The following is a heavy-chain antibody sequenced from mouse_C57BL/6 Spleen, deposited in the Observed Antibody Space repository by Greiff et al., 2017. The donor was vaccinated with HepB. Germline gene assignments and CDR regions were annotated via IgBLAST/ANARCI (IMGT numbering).Heavy chain of an antibody. V-gene: IGHV3-6*01. CDR1: GYSITSGYY. Sequence: EVHLVESGPGLVKPSQSLSLTCSVTGYSITSGYYWNWIRQFPGNKLEWMGYISYDGSNNYNPSLKNRISITRDTSKNQFFLKLNSVTTEDTATYYCASDYDYPAWFAYWGQGTLITVSA. CDR3: ASDYDYPAWFAY. J-gene: IGHJ3*01. D-gene: IGHD2-4*01. CDR2: ISYDGSN.